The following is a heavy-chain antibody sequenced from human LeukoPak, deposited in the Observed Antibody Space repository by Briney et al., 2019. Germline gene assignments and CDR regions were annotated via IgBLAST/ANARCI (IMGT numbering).Heavy chain of an antibody. J-gene: IGHJ4*02. V-gene: IGHV4-61*02. CDR3: ARAPRDEGEIYEY. CDR2: IDVFGNT. CDR1: GGPINGGHYY. D-gene: IGHD5-24*01. Sequence: SETLSLTCTVSGGPINGGHYYWGWLRQPAGMGLEWIGRIDVFGNTNYAPSLKGRVTISLDTSKNQFSLKLSSVIAADNAVYYCARAPRDEGEIYEYWGQGTLVAVSS.